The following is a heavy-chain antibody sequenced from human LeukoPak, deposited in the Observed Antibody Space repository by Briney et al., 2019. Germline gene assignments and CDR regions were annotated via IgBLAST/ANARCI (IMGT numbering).Heavy chain of an antibody. CDR2: ISSSGGST. Sequence: GGSLRLSCAASGFTFDDYAMHWVRQAPGKGLEWVSAISSSGGSTYYADSVTGRFTISRDSSKNTLYLQMNSLRAEDTAVYYCARDKVALDDAFDIWGQGTMVTVSS. J-gene: IGHJ3*02. CDR3: ARDKVALDDAFDI. V-gene: IGHV3-23*01. CDR1: GFTFDDYA.